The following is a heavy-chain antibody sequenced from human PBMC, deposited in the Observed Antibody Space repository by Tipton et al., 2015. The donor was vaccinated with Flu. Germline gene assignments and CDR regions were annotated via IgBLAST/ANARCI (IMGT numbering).Heavy chain of an antibody. CDR2: IYPSGTT. Sequence: TLSLTCTVSSGSIRSTNYFCAWIRQPPGKRLELIGSIYPSGTTYYNPSLKSRVTISVDTSKSQFSLKLRSVTAADTAVYYCARLSYYDVDLRNYYFDFWGLGIPVTVSS. V-gene: IGHV4-39*01. J-gene: IGHJ4*02. CDR1: SGSIRSTNYF. CDR3: ARLSYYDVDLRNYYFDF. D-gene: IGHD3-10*02.